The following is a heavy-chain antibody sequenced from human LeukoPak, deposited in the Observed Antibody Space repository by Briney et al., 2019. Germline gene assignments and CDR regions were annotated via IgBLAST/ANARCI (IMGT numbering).Heavy chain of an antibody. J-gene: IGHJ4*02. V-gene: IGHV3-9*01. CDR3: GKDVYSSSLAPGGY. D-gene: IGHD6-13*01. CDR1: GFTFDDYA. Sequence: PGGSLRLSCAASGFTFDDYAMHWVRQAPGKGLEWVSGISWNSGSKGYADSVKGRFTISRDNAKNSLYLQMNSLRAEDTALYYCGKDVYSSSLAPGGYWSQGTLVTVSS. CDR2: ISWNSGSK.